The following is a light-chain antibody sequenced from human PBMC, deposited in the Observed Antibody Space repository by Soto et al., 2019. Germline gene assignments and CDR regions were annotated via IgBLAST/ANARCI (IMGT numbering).Light chain of an antibody. CDR1: QSVSNN. CDR3: QQYGRSPTT. V-gene: IGKV3-20*01. Sequence: EIVMTQSPSTLSLSPGERATLSCRASQSVSNNLAWYQQKPGQAPRLLIYDASNRATGIPARFSGSGSGTDFTLTISRLEPEDFAVYYCQQYGRSPTTFGPGTKVDIK. J-gene: IGKJ1*01. CDR2: DAS.